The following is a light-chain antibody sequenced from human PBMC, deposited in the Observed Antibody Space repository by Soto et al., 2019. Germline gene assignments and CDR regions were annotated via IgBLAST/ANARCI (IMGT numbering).Light chain of an antibody. J-gene: IGLJ1*01. CDR3: QVWDITTDHYV. V-gene: IGLV3-21*04. Sequence: SYELTQPPSVSVAPEKTARLTCGGDNIGSKRVHWYRQKPGQAPVLVIYYDSDRPSGIPERFSGSTSGNTATLTINRVEAGDEADYYCQVWDITTDHYVFGTGTKLTVL. CDR2: YDS. CDR1: NIGSKR.